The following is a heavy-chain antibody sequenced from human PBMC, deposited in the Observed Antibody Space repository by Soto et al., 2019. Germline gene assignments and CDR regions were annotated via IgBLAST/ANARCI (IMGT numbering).Heavy chain of an antibody. V-gene: IGHV3-30*03. CDR1: GFTFNSYG. J-gene: IGHJ4*02. CDR2: ISHDGSKT. Sequence: PGGSLRLSCAASGFTFNSYGIHWVRQAPGKGLEWVAVISHDGSKTNYADSVKGRFTISRDNSKDTVYLQMNSLRAEDTAVYYCARDYYYDSSGYPDYWGQGTLVTVSS. D-gene: IGHD3-22*01. CDR3: ARDYYYDSSGYPDY.